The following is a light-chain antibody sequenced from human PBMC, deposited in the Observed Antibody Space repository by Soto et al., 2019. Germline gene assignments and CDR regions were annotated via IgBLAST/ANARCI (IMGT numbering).Light chain of an antibody. CDR1: QGISSY. J-gene: IGKJ4*01. CDR3: QQLNSFRSA. CDR2: AAS. V-gene: IGKV1-9*01. Sequence: DIQLTQSPSFLSASVGDRVTITCRASQGISSYLAWYQQKPGKAPKLLLYAASTLQSGVPSRFSGSGSGTEFTLTISSLQPEDFATYYCQQLNSFRSAFGGGTKVEIK.